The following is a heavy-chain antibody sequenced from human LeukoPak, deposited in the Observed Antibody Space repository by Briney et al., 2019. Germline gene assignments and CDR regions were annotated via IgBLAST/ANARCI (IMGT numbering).Heavy chain of an antibody. J-gene: IGHJ6*02. V-gene: IGHV1-8*01. D-gene: IGHD2-15*01. CDR1: GYTFSSYD. CDR3: ARPYCSGGSSYSGYYYYCMDV. CDR2: VNPNSGNT. Sequence: ASVKVSCKASGYTFSSYDINWVRQATRQGLEWRGWVNPNSGNTGYEQKSQGRLTMTRNAATSTAYMELRSLRTEETTAYYCARPYCSGGSSYSGYYYYCMDVWGQGSTVTVSS.